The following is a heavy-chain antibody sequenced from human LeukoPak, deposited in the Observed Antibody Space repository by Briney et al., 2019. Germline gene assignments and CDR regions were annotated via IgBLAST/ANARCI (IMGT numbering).Heavy chain of an antibody. Sequence: PSETLSLTCTVSGGSISSYYWSWIRQPPGKGLEWIGYIYYSGSTNYNPSLKSRVTISVDTSKNQFSLKLSSVTAADTAVYYCARGNSGYYSYYFDYRGQGTLVTVSS. V-gene: IGHV4-59*01. D-gene: IGHD3-22*01. CDR1: GGSISSYY. CDR3: ARGNSGYYSYYFDY. CDR2: IYYSGST. J-gene: IGHJ4*02.